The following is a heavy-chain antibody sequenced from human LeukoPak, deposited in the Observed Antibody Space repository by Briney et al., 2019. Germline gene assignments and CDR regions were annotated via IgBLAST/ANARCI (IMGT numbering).Heavy chain of an antibody. V-gene: IGHV3-74*01. CDR1: GFTFSSYW. CDR3: AREGVVPAAVGLGSRNFDY. D-gene: IGHD2-2*01. J-gene: IGHJ4*02. CDR2: INSDGSST. Sequence: GGSLRLSCAASGFTFSSYWMHWVRHAPGKGLVWVSRINSDGSSTSYADSVKGRFTISRDNAKNTLYLQMNSLRAEDTAVYYCAREGVVPAAVGLGSRNFDYWGQGTLVTVSS.